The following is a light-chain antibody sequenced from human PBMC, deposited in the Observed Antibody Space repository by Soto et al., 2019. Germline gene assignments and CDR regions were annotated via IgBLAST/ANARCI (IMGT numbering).Light chain of an antibody. CDR2: LGS. Sequence: DIVMTQSPLSLPVTPGEPASISCRSSQSLLHSNGYNYLDWYLQKPGQSPQLLIYLGSNRASGVPDRFSRSESGTDFTLKISKVEAEDVGVYYCMQALQTPWTFGQGTKVEIK. V-gene: IGKV2-28*01. CDR1: QSLLHSNGYNY. CDR3: MQALQTPWT. J-gene: IGKJ1*01.